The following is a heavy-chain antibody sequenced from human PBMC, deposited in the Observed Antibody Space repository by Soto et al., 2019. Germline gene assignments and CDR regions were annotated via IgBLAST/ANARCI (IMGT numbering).Heavy chain of an antibody. Sequence: PSETLSLTCAVYGGSFSGYYWSWIRQPPGKGLEWIGEINHSGSTNYNPSLKSRVTISVGTSKNQFSLKLSSVTAADTAVYYCATSPRVGATIFDYWGQGTLVTVYS. CDR1: GGSFSGYY. V-gene: IGHV4-34*01. J-gene: IGHJ4*02. D-gene: IGHD1-26*01. CDR2: INHSGST. CDR3: ATSPRVGATIFDY.